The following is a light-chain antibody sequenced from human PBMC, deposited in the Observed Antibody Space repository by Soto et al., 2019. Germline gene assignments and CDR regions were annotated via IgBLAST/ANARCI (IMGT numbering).Light chain of an antibody. CDR1: SSNIGSNT. Sequence: QSVLTQPPSASGTPGQRVTISCSGSSSNIGSNTVNWYQQLPGTAPKLLIYSNNQRPSGVPDRCSGSKSGTSASLAISGLQSEDEADYYCAAWDDSLNVYVFGTGTKLTVL. CDR2: SNN. V-gene: IGLV1-44*01. CDR3: AAWDDSLNVYV. J-gene: IGLJ1*01.